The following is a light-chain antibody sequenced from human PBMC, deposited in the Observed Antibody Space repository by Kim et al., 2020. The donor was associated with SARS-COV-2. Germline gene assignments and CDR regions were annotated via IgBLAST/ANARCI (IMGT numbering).Light chain of an antibody. J-gene: IGKJ1*01. CDR1: HGIRNA. CDR2: AAS. V-gene: IGKV1-17*01. CDR3: LKHNSYPWT. Sequence: ERVPLPCPAGHGIRNAFVWYQQKPGKAPKRPISAASSLQSGVPSRFSVSGSGTKFNLTINRLQTENFSTYYFLKHNSYPWTFRQGTKVDIK.